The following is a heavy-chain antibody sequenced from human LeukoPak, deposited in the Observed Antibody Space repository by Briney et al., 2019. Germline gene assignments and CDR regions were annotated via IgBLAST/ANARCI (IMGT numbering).Heavy chain of an antibody. CDR3: AKGDSSGWYYFDY. Sequence: PGRSLRLSCAASGFTFSSYGMHWVRQAPGKWLEWVAVISYDGSNKYYADSVKGRFTISRDNSKNTLYLQMNSLRAEDTAVFYCAKGDSSGWYYFDYWGQGTLVTVSS. D-gene: IGHD6-19*01. CDR2: ISYDGSNK. CDR1: GFTFSSYG. J-gene: IGHJ4*02. V-gene: IGHV3-30*18.